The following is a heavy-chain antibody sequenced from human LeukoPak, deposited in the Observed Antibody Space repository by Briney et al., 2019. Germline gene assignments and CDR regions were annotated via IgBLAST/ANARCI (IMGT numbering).Heavy chain of an antibody. CDR2: INQEGSEK. CDR1: GFTFTSEW. V-gene: IGHV3-7*05. CDR3: ARVRGYCGGSRCYGYYFDS. J-gene: IGHJ4*02. Sequence: GGSLRLSCAASGFTFTSEWMSWVRQAPGKGLDWMANINQEGSEKYYVDSVKGRFTISRDNAENSLYLQMNSLRAEDTAVYYCARVRGYCGGSRCYGYYFDSWGQGTLVTVPS. D-gene: IGHD2-15*01.